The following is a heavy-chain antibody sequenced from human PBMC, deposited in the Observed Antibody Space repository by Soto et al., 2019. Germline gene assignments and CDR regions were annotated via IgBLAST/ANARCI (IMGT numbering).Heavy chain of an antibody. J-gene: IGHJ6*02. CDR1: GLTFSSYG. Sequence: GGSLRLACAASGLTFSSYGMDWFRQAPGKGLEWVAVISYDGSNKYYADSVKGRFTISRDNSKNTLYLQMNSLRAEDTAVYYCAKDLGVVVPAANPYYYYGMDVWGQGTTVTVSS. CDR3: AKDLGVVVPAANPYYYYGMDV. V-gene: IGHV3-30*18. D-gene: IGHD2-2*01. CDR2: ISYDGSNK.